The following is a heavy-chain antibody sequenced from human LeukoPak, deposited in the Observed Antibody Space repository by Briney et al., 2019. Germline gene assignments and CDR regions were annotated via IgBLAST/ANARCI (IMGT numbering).Heavy chain of an antibody. J-gene: IGHJ5*02. Sequence: GASVKVSCKASGYTFTSYDINWVRQATGQGLEWMGWMNPNSGNTGYAQKFQGRVTMIRNTSISTAYLEMSSLRSEDTAVYYCARNVLLWCGEPPPHWFDRWGQGTLVSVSS. CDR1: GYTFTSYD. CDR3: ARNVLLWCGEPPPHWFDR. CDR2: MNPNSGNT. V-gene: IGHV1-8*01. D-gene: IGHD3-10*01.